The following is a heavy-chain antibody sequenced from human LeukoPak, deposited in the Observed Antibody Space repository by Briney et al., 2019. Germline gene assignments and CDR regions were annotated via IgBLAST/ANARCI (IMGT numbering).Heavy chain of an antibody. CDR1: GGSISSYH. Sequence: SETLSLACTVSGGSISSYHWSWIRQPPGKGLEWIGYIYYSGSTNYNPSLKSRVTISVDTSKNQFSLKLSSVTAADTAVYYCARGQWELGGYFDYWGQGTLVTVSS. CDR3: ARGQWELGGYFDY. D-gene: IGHD1-26*01. J-gene: IGHJ4*02. CDR2: IYYSGST. V-gene: IGHV4-59*01.